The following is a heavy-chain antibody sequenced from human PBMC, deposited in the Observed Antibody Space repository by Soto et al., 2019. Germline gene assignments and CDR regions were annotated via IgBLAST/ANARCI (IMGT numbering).Heavy chain of an antibody. J-gene: IGHJ1*01. CDR1: GYTFTSYY. CDR2: VKPSSGST. D-gene: IGHD2-15*01. CDR3: ARGPLSSVGQC. Sequence: ASLKVSCKASGYTFTSYYMHWDRQARGQGRDRMGIVKPSSGSTNYAQKFQGRITMTRATKRTTLYLWFSSLRIEDTAEYYCARGPLSSVGQCWGQGTQGTVSS. V-gene: IGHV1-46*01.